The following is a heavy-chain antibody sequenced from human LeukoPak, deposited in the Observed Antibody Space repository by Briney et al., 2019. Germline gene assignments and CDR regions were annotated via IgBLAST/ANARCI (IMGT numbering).Heavy chain of an antibody. D-gene: IGHD1-26*01. CDR3: ARVAFIVGATFAFDI. J-gene: IGHJ3*02. CDR1: GGSINSGSQY. V-gene: IGHV4-61*02. CDR2: IYTSGGT. Sequence: SETLSLTCTVSGGSINSGSQYWSWIRQPAGKGLEWIGRIYTSGGTNYNPSLKSRVTISVDTSKNQFSLKLSSVTAADTAVYYCARVAFIVGATFAFDIWGQGTMVTVSS.